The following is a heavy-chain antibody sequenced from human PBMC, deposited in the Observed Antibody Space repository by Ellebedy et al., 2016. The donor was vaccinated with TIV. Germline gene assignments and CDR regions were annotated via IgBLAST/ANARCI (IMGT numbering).Heavy chain of an antibody. J-gene: IGHJ3*01. CDR1: GLTFSSHA. D-gene: IGHD4-23*01. V-gene: IGHV3-23*01. CDR3: ARDPVGVGPAFDV. CDR2: ITESGGKT. Sequence: PGGSLRLSCAASGLTFSSHAMSWVRQAPGKALESVSSITESGGKTYYADSVKGRFTISRDNSKDTLFLQMNSLRAEDTAIYFCARDPVGVGPAFDVWGQGTMVTVSS.